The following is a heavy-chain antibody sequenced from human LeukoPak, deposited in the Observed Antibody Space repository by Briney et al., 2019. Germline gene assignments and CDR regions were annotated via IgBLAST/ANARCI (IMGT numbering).Heavy chain of an antibody. J-gene: IGHJ5*02. CDR2: IYHSGIT. CDR3: ARGPGGYSFWFDP. D-gene: IGHD5-18*01. Sequence: SGTLSLTCAVSGGSISSSNWWSWARQPPGKGLEWIGEIYHSGITNYNPSLKSRVSISVDKSKNQFSLRLSSVTAADTAVYYCARGPGGYSFWFDPWGQGTLVTVSS. V-gene: IGHV4-4*02. CDR1: GGSISSSNW.